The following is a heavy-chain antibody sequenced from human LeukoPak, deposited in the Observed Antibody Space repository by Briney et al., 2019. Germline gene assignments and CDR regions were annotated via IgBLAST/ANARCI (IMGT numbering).Heavy chain of an antibody. CDR2: ISDSGGST. Sequence: SGGSLRLSCAASGFTFSSYAMSWVRQAPGKGLEWVSCISDSGGSTYYADSVKGRFTISRDNSKNSLYLQMNSLRAEDTAVYYCARDLRVVVVITGAFDIWGQGTMVTVSS. V-gene: IGHV3-23*01. CDR3: ARDLRVVVVITGAFDI. D-gene: IGHD3-22*01. CDR1: GFTFSSYA. J-gene: IGHJ3*02.